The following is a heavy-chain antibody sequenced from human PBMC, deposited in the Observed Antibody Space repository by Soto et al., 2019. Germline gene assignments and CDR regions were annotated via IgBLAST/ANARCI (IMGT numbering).Heavy chain of an antibody. J-gene: IGHJ3*01. CDR2: LYDVDGT. CDR1: GLTVRGKKY. D-gene: IGHD6-13*01. Sequence: DVQLVASGGGLIQPGGSLRLSCAALGLTVRGKKYITWVRQAPGKGLEWVSALYDVDGTYYADSAKGRFTISGDNSNDIIYLPMNSLCHDFPAVYYWASCLERVQPYDVWGVGTLDTVSS. V-gene: IGHV3-53*01. CDR3: ASCLERVQPYDV.